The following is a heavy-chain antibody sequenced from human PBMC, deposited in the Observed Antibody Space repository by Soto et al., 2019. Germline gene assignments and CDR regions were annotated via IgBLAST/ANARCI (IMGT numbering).Heavy chain of an antibody. V-gene: IGHV1-2*02. CDR2: INPNSGGT. CDR3: ARDDGERWSKYYYYYYGMDV. CDR1: GYTFTGYY. J-gene: IGHJ6*02. D-gene: IGHD2-8*01. Sequence: GASVKVSCKASGYTFTGYYMHWVRQAPGQGLEWMGWINPNSGGTNYARKFQGRVTMTRDTSISTAYMELSRLRSDDTAVYYCARDDGERWSKYYYYYYGMDVWGHATTVTVS.